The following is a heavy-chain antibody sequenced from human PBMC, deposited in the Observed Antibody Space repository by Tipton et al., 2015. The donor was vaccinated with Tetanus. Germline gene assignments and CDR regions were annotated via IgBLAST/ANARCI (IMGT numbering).Heavy chain of an antibody. D-gene: IGHD3-22*01. CDR2: IDPNSGGT. CDR3: ARDRGDYIYSGMDV. J-gene: IGHJ6*02. V-gene: IGHV1-2*02. CDR1: GYTFTGYY. Sequence: QLVQSGAEVKKPGASVKVSCKASGYTFTGYYMYWVRQAPGQGLEWMGWIDPNSGGTVYAQKLQGRVTMTRDTSISTAYMELRSLRSDDTAVYYCARDRGDYIYSGMDVWGPGTTVTVS.